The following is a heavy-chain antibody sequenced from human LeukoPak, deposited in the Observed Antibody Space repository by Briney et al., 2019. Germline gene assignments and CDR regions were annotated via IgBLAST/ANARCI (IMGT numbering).Heavy chain of an antibody. CDR2: TYYRSKWYK. CDR3: ARDAPGDDTIFDY. CDR1: GDSVSSNSAA. Sequence: SQTLSLTCAISGDSVSSNSAAWNWIRQSPSRGLEWLGRTYYRSKWYKEYAVSLKSRISINPDTSKNHFSLQLNSVTPEDTAVYFCARDAPGDDTIFDYWGQGTLVTVSS. D-gene: IGHD1-1*01. J-gene: IGHJ4*02. V-gene: IGHV6-1*01.